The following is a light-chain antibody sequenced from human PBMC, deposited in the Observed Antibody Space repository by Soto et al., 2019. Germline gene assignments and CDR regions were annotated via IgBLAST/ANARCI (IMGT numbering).Light chain of an antibody. CDR3: QKYDSVPLT. Sequence: DIQMTQSPSSLSASVGDRVTITCRASQGINNFVAWYQQKPGEVPKLLIYAASTLQSGVPSRFSGSGFGTDFVLTXSSLEXEDVATYYCQKYDSVPLTFGGGTRVEIK. CDR1: QGINNF. V-gene: IGKV1-27*01. CDR2: AAS. J-gene: IGKJ4*01.